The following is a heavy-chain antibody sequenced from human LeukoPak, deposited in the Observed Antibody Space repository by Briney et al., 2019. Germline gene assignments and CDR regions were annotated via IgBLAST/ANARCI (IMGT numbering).Heavy chain of an antibody. CDR2: IIPIFGTA. D-gene: IGHD3-3*01. CDR3: ASATGDTIFGVAIDAFDI. V-gene: IGHV1-69*13. CDR1: GGTFSSYA. J-gene: IGHJ3*02. Sequence: GASVKVSCKASGGTFSSYAISWVRQAPGQGLEWMGGIIPIFGTANYAQKFQGRVTITADESTSTAYMELSSLRSEDTAVYYCASATGDTIFGVAIDAFDIWGQGTMVTVSS.